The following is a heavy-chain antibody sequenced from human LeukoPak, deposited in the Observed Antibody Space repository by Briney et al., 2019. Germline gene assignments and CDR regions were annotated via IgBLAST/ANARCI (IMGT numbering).Heavy chain of an antibody. J-gene: IGHJ4*02. CDR3: ARDRRDSSGYSFDY. CDR1: GGSISSSSYY. CDR2: IYYSGST. D-gene: IGHD3-22*01. Sequence: SETLSLTCTVSGGSISSSSYYWGWIRQPPGKGLEWIGYIYYSGSTNYNPSLKSRVTISVDTSKNQFSLKLSSVTAADTAVYYCARDRRDSSGYSFDYWGQGTLVTVSS. V-gene: IGHV4-61*05.